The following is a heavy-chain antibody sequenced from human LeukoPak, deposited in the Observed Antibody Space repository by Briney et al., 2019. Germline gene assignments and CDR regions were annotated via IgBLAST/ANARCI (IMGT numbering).Heavy chain of an antibody. CDR2: INPNSGGT. CDR3: ARAFFNSGFDY. CDR1: GYTFTGYY. Sequence: ASVRVSCKASGYTFTGYYVHWLRQAPGQGLTWMGWINPNSGGTDYAQQYQGRVTLTRDTSISTAYMELSSLTSDDSAVYCCARAFFNSGFDYWGQGTLVTVSS. D-gene: IGHD3-3*02. V-gene: IGHV1-2*02. J-gene: IGHJ4*02.